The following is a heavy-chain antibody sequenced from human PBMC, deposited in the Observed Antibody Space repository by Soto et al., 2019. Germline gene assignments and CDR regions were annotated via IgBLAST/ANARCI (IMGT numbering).Heavy chain of an antibody. CDR2: INTYNGDT. V-gene: IGHV1-18*01. J-gene: IGHJ4*02. Sequence: HVQLVQSGDEVMKPGASVTVSCKASGYIFSSFGISWVRQVPGQGLEWMGWINTYNGDTNYAQKFQGRVTMTTDTSTSRALMELRSLISDDTAVYYWARGDCSFASCPLDFWGQGTLVTVSS. D-gene: IGHD2-2*01. CDR3: ARGDCSFASCPLDF. CDR1: GYIFSSFG.